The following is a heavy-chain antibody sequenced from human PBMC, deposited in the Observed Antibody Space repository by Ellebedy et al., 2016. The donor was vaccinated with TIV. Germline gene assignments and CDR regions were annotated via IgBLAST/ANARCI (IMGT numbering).Heavy chain of an antibody. CDR2: ISSSRRTI. CDR3: ASLGVRYCSGGSCYEASDY. J-gene: IGHJ4*02. Sequence: PGGSLRLSCAVSGFTFSSYGMNSVRQAPGKGLEWVSYISSSRRTIYYAASVKGRFTISRDNAKNSLYLQMNSLRAEDTAVYYCASLGVRYCSGGSCYEASDYWGQGTLVTVSS. D-gene: IGHD2-15*01. V-gene: IGHV3-48*04. CDR1: GFTFSSYG.